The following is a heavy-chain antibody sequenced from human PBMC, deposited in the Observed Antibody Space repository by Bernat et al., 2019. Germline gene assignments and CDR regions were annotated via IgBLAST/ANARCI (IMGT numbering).Heavy chain of an antibody. J-gene: IGHJ6*02. Sequence: QVQLVESGGGVVQPGRSLRLSCAASGFTFSSYAMHWVRQAPGKGLEWVAVISYDGSNKYYADSVKGRFTISRDNSKNTLYLQMNSLRAEYTAVYYCARDLRWFGDGMDVWGQGTTVTVSS. V-gene: IGHV3-30-3*01. D-gene: IGHD3-10*01. CDR2: ISYDGSNK. CDR3: ARDLRWFGDGMDV. CDR1: GFTFSSYA.